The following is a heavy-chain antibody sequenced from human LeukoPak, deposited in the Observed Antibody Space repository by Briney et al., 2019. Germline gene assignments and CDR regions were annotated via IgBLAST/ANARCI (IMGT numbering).Heavy chain of an antibody. Sequence: GGSLRLSCAASGFTFSSYSMNWVRQAPGKGLEWVSSISSSSSYLYYADSVKGRFTISRDNAKDSVYLQMNSLRAEDSATYYCVREGFYFFDFWGQGTLVTVSS. J-gene: IGHJ4*01. V-gene: IGHV3-21*01. CDR3: VREGFYFFDF. CDR1: GFTFSSYS. CDR2: ISSSSSYL.